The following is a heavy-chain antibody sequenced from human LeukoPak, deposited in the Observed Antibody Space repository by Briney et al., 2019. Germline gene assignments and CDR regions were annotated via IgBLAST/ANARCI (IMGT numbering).Heavy chain of an antibody. CDR3: ARVGSSGWYVHPTLDY. J-gene: IGHJ4*02. Sequence: SVRVSCKASGYTFTGYYTHWVRQAPGQGLEWMGWINPNSGDTNYAQKFQGRVTVTRDTSISTAYMELSWLRSGDTAVYYCARVGSSGWYVHPTLDYWGQGTLVTVSS. D-gene: IGHD6-19*01. CDR1: GYTFTGYY. CDR2: INPNSGDT. V-gene: IGHV1-2*02.